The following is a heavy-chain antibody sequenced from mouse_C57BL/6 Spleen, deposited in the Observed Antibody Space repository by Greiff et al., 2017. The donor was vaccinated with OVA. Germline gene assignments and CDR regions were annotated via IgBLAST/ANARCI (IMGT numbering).Heavy chain of an antibody. CDR2: INPNNGGT. CDR1: GYTFTDYY. V-gene: IGHV1-26*01. Sequence: EVKLQQSGPELVKPGASVKISCKASGYTFTDYYMNWVKQSHGKSLEWIGDINPNNGGTSYNQKFKGKATLTVDKSSSTAYMELRSLTSEDSAVYYCARSLSMITTYYFDYWGQGTTLTVSS. D-gene: IGHD2-4*01. CDR3: ARSLSMITTYYFDY. J-gene: IGHJ2*01.